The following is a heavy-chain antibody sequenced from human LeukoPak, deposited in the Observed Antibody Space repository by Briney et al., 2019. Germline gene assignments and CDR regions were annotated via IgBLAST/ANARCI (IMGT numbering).Heavy chain of an antibody. J-gene: IGHJ4*02. D-gene: IGHD2-2*01. CDR1: GGTFSSYA. V-gene: IGHV1-8*03. CDR2: MNPNSGNT. CDR3: ARGVVPAANDY. Sequence: ASVKVSCKASGGTFSSYAISWVRQAPGQGLEWMGWMNPNSGNTGYAQKFQGRVTITRNTSISTAYMELSSLRSEDTAVYYCARGVVPAANDYWGQGTLVTVSS.